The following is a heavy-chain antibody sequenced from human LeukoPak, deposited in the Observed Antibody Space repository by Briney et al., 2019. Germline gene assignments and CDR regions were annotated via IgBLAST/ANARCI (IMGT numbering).Heavy chain of an antibody. D-gene: IGHD1-26*01. V-gene: IGHV4-39*07. CDR1: GGSISSSSYY. CDR3: ARVRGSYRGGLGYFDY. J-gene: IGHJ4*02. Sequence: PSETLSLTCTVSGGSISSSSYYWGWIRQPPGKGLEWIGSIYYSGSTYYNPSLKGRVTISVDTSKNQFSLKLSSVTAADTAVYYCARVRGSYRGGLGYFDYWGQGTLVTVSS. CDR2: IYYSGST.